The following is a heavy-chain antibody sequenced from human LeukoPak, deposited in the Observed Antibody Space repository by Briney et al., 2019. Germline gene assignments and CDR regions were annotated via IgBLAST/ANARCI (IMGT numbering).Heavy chain of an antibody. D-gene: IGHD6-19*01. V-gene: IGHV4-59*01. CDR3: ARRVGGWYSIFDC. CDR1: GGSISSYY. CDR2: IYYSGST. Sequence: SETLSLTCTVSGGSISSYYWSWIRQPPGKGLEWIGYIYYSGSTNYNPSLKSRVTISVDTSKNQLSLKLSSVTAADTAVYYCARRVGGWYSIFDCWGQGTLVTVSS. J-gene: IGHJ4*02.